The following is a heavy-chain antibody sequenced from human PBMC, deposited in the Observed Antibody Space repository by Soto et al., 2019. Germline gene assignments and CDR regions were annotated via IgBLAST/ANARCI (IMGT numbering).Heavy chain of an antibody. J-gene: IGHJ5*02. V-gene: IGHV1-18*01. CDR3: ARVIPGVEAWFGP. Sequence: QVQLVQSGAEVKKPGASVKVSCRASGYTFTNFGVTWVRRAPGQGLEWMGWISAYTDTPNYAQKVKGRVTMTIDTSTSTASMDVRSLTSDDTAVYYCARVIPGVEAWFGPWGQGTLVTVSS. CDR2: ISAYTDTP. CDR1: GYTFTNFG. D-gene: IGHD2-2*01.